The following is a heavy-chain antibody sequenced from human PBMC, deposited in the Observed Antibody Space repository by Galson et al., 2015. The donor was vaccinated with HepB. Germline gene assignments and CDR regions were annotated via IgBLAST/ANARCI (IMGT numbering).Heavy chain of an antibody. CDR1: GYTFTSYA. J-gene: IGHJ5*02. CDR2: INAGNGNT. Sequence: SVTVSCKASGYTFTSYAMHWVRQAPGQRLEWMGWINAGNGNTKYSQKFQGRVTITRDTSASTAYMELSSLRSEDTAVYYCARGTVVAATHRPYNWFDPWGQGTLVTVSS. D-gene: IGHD2-15*01. V-gene: IGHV1-3*01. CDR3: ARGTVVAATHRPYNWFDP.